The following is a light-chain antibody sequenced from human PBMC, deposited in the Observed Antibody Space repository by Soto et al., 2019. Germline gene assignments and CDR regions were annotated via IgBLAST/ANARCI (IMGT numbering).Light chain of an antibody. CDR2: AAS. Sequence: AIRMTQSPSSLSPSTGDRVTITCRASQGISSYLAWYQQKPGKAPKLLIYAASTLQSGVPSRFSGSGSGTDFTLTISCLQSEDFATYYCQQYYSYPFTFGPGTKVDIK. J-gene: IGKJ3*01. CDR1: QGISSY. CDR3: QQYYSYPFT. V-gene: IGKV1-8*01.